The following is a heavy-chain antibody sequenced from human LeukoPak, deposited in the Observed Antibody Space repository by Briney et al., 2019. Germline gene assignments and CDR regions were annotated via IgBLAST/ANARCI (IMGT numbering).Heavy chain of an antibody. CDR1: GGSISNCNYY. V-gene: IGHV4-39*01. Sequence: TLSLTCTVSGGSISNCNYYWGWIRQPPGKGLDWIGSIYYSGTTYYNPSLKSRVTISIDTSNNQFSLKLSSVTAADTAVYYCARRSSANWFDPWGQGTLVTVSS. D-gene: IGHD3-22*01. J-gene: IGHJ5*02. CDR3: ARRSSANWFDP. CDR2: IYYSGTT.